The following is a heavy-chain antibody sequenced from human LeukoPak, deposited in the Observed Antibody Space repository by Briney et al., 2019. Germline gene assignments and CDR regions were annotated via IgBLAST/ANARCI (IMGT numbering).Heavy chain of an antibody. D-gene: IGHD6-13*01. V-gene: IGHV3-66*01. CDR3: ARSGYSDPDAFDI. Sequence: GSLRLSCAASGFTVSSNYMSWVRQAPGKGLEWVSVIYSGGSTYYADSVKGRFTISRDNSKNTLYLQMNSLRAEDTAVYYCARSGYSDPDAFDIWGQGTMVTVSS. J-gene: IGHJ3*02. CDR2: IYSGGST. CDR1: GFTVSSNY.